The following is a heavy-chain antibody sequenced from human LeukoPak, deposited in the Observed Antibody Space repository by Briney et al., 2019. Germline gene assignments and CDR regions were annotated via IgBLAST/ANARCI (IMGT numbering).Heavy chain of an antibody. Sequence: GGSLRLSCVGSGFTFGSYAMSWVRQAPGKGLEWVSAISGSGGSTYYADSVKGRFTISRDNSKNTLYLQMNSLRAEDTAVYYCAKGEDGIAVAGPDYWGQGTLVTVSS. V-gene: IGHV3-23*01. CDR3: AKGEDGIAVAGPDY. CDR2: ISGSGGST. CDR1: GFTFGSYA. J-gene: IGHJ4*02. D-gene: IGHD6-19*01.